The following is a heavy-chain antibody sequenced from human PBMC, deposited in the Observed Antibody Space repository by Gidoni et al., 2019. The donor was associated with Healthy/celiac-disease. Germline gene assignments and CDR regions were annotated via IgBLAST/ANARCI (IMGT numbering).Heavy chain of an antibody. CDR2: ISWNSGSI. D-gene: IGHD3-22*01. Sequence: EVQLVESGGGLVQPGRSLRLSCAASGFTFDDYAMHWVRQAPGKGLEWVSGISWNSGSIGYADSVKGRFTISRDNAKNSLYLQMNSLRAEDTALYYCAKARGILGYYDSSGYFDYWGQGTLVTVSS. CDR3: AKARGILGYYDSSGYFDY. CDR1: GFTFDDYA. J-gene: IGHJ4*02. V-gene: IGHV3-9*01.